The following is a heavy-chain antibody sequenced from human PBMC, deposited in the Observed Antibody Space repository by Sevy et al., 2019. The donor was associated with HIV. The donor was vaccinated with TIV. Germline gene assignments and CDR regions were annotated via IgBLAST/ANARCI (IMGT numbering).Heavy chain of an antibody. CDR2: IYPGDSDT. J-gene: IGHJ6*02. CDR3: ARRGYYDSSGYYTYGMDV. CDR1: GYSFTNYW. Sequence: GESLKISCKGSGYSFTNYWIGWVRQMPGKGLEWMGMIYPGDSDTRYSPSFQGQVTISANKSINTAYLQWSSLKASDTAMYYCARRGYYDSSGYYTYGMDVWGQGTTVTVSS. D-gene: IGHD3-22*01. V-gene: IGHV5-51*01.